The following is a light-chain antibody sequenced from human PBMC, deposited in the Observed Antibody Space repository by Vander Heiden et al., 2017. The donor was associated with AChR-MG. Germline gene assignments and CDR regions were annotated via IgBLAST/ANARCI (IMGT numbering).Light chain of an antibody. CDR2: AAS. CDR1: QGISNY. CDR3: QKYDNAPET. Sequence: DIQMTQSPPSLTASVGDRVTITCRASQGISNYLAWYQHKPGNVPKILIYAASTLQSGVSSRFSGSRSGTDFTLSITSLQPEDVATYYCQKYDNAPETFGQGTKVEIK. V-gene: IGKV1-27*01. J-gene: IGKJ1*01.